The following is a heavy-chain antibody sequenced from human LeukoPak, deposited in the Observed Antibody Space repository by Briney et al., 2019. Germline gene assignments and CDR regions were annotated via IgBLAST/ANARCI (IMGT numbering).Heavy chain of an antibody. CDR2: INPNSGGT. Sequence: ASVKVSCKASGYTFTGYYMHWVRQAPGQGLEWMGWINPNSGGTNYAQKFQGRVTMTRDTSISTAYMELSRLRSDDTAVYYCAREHDYGDYVAHWGQGTLVTVSS. D-gene: IGHD4-17*01. V-gene: IGHV1-2*02. J-gene: IGHJ4*02. CDR3: AREHDYGDYVAH. CDR1: GYTFTGYY.